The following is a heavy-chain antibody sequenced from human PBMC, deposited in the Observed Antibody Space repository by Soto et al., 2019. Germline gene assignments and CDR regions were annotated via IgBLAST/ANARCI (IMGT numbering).Heavy chain of an antibody. D-gene: IGHD2-8*01. V-gene: IGHV1-2*02. CDR1: GYTFNGHY. CDR2: TTPNSGFT. Sequence: GASVKVSCKASGYTFNGHYMHWVRQAPGQGREWMGWTTPNSGFTNYAQKFQGRVTMTRDTSISTAYMELSRLTSDDTAVYFCAKDNGALVYFDHWGQGTPVTVSS. J-gene: IGHJ4*02. CDR3: AKDNGALVYFDH.